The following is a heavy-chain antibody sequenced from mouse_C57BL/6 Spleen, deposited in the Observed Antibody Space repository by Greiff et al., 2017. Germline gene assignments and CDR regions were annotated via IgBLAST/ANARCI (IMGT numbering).Heavy chain of an antibody. J-gene: IGHJ2*01. CDR1: GYTFTDYY. Sequence: EVKLQQSGPELVKPGASVKISCKASGYTFTDYYMNWVKQSHGKSLEWIGDINPNNGGTSYNQKFKGKATLTVDKSSSTAYMELRSLTSADSAVYYCARRDGSSYFDYWGQGTTLTVSS. CDR2: INPNNGGT. CDR3: ARRDGSSYFDY. D-gene: IGHD1-1*01. V-gene: IGHV1-26*01.